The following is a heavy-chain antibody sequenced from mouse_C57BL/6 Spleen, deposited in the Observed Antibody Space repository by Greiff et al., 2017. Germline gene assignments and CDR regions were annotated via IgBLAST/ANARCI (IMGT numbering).Heavy chain of an antibody. Sequence: EVKLMESGAELVRPGASVKLSCTASGFNIKDDYMHWVKQRPEQGLEWIGWIDPENGDTEYASKFQGKATITADTSSNTAYLQLSSLTSEDTAVYYCTTLSGTWDDYWGQGTTLTVSS. CDR3: TTLSGTWDDY. V-gene: IGHV14-4*01. CDR2: IDPENGDT. J-gene: IGHJ2*01. D-gene: IGHD4-1*01. CDR1: GFNIKDDY.